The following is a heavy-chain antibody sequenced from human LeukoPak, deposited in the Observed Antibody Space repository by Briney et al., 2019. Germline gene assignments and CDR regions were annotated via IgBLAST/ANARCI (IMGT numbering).Heavy chain of an antibody. Sequence: GGSLRLSCAASGFTFSSYAMHWVRQAPGKGLEYVSAISSNGGSTYYANSVKGRFTISRDNSKNTLYLQMGSLRAEDTAVYYCASSRSITIFGVVITPFDYWGQGTLVTVSS. V-gene: IGHV3-64*01. CDR3: ASSRSITIFGVVITPFDY. J-gene: IGHJ4*02. CDR2: ISSNGGST. CDR1: GFTFSSYA. D-gene: IGHD3-3*01.